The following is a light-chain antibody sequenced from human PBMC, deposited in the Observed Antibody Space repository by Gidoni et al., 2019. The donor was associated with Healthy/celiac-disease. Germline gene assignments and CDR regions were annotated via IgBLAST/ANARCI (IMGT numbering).Light chain of an antibody. CDR2: DVS. V-gene: IGLV2-11*01. CDR1: SSDVGGNHY. J-gene: IGLJ2*01. CDR3: CSYASSYTFVV. Sequence: QFVLTQPRSVSAPPVQSVTVSCTGTSSDVGGNHYVSWYQQHPGKATKLMIDDVSKRPPRVPSRFSGSKSSNAASLTISGQQAEDEADYYYCSYASSYTFVVFGGGTKLTVL.